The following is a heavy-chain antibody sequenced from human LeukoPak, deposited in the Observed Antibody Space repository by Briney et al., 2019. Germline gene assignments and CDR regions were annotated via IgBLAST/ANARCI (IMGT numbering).Heavy chain of an antibody. J-gene: IGHJ4*02. CDR3: ARDPKPLRFLEWLSPPNYFDY. D-gene: IGHD3-3*01. CDR2: IYYSGST. Sequence: PSETLSLTCTVSGGSIGSSSYYWGWIRQPPGKGLEWIGSIYYSGSTYYNPSLKSRVTISVDTSKYQFSLKLSSVTAADTAVYYCARDPKPLRFLEWLSPPNYFDYWGQGTLVTVSS. V-gene: IGHV4-39*07. CDR1: GGSIGSSSYY.